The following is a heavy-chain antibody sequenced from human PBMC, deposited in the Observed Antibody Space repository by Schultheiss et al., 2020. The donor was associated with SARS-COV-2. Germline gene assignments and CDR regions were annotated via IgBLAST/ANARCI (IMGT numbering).Heavy chain of an antibody. J-gene: IGHJ5*02. D-gene: IGHD6-13*01. CDR1: GYTFTSYD. CDR2: INPNSGGT. Sequence: ASVKVSCKASGYTFTSYDINWVRQATGQGLEWMGWINPNSGGTNYAQKFQGRVTMTRDTSISTAYMELSRLRSDDTAVYYCAVPSSWDHAGFDPWGQGTLVTVSS. V-gene: IGHV1-2*02. CDR3: AVPSSWDHAGFDP.